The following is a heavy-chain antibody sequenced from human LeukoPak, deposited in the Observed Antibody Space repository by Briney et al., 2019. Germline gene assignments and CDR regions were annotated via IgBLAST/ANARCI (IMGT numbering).Heavy chain of an antibody. V-gene: IGHV1-69*02. CDR1: GGTFSSYT. D-gene: IGHD6-19*01. J-gene: IGHJ5*02. CDR2: IIPILGIA. Sequence: SVKVSCKASGGTFSSYTISWVRQAPGQGLEWMGRIIPILGIANYAQKFQGRVAITADKSTSTAYMELSSLRSEDTAVYYCARGPWLVGGWFDPWGQGTLVTVSS. CDR3: ARGPWLVGGWFDP.